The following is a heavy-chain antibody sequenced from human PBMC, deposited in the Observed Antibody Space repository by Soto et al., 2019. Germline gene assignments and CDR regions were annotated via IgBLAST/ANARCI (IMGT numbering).Heavy chain of an antibody. CDR3: SKWGDDKKMSH. CDR1: GFTFSSHG. J-gene: IGHJ4*02. Sequence: QVQLVESGGGVVQPGRSLRLSCAASGFTFSSHGMHWVRQAPGKGLEWVAVIWYDGSNRYYAESVKGRFTISRDNSKNTVYLEMKSLGGEDKAIYYCSKWGDDKKMSHWGQGTLVTVSS. D-gene: IGHD3-16*01. CDR2: IWYDGSNR. V-gene: IGHV3-33*06.